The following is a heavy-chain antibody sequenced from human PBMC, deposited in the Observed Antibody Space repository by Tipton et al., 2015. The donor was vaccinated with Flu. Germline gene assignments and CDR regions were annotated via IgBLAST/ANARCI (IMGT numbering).Heavy chain of an antibody. D-gene: IGHD3-10*01. CDR2: IYHSGTT. Sequence: LRLSCAVSGYSIGNGYYWGWIRQSPGKGLEWIGTIYHSGTTYYNPSLESRVTMSVDTSKNQFYLTLNSVTAADTAVYYCARRGGGSGTYYNGYFDYWGQGTLVTVSS. J-gene: IGHJ4*02. CDR1: GYSIGNGYY. V-gene: IGHV4-38-2*01. CDR3: ARRGGGSGTYYNGYFDY.